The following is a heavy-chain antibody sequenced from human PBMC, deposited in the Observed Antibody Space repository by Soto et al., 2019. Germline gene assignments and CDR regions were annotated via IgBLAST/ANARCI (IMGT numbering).Heavy chain of an antibody. J-gene: IGHJ5*02. V-gene: IGHV1-8*01. CDR1: GYTFTSYD. D-gene: IGHD3-16*01. CDR2: MNPNSGNT. Sequence: QVQLVQSGAEVKKPGASVKVSCKASGYTFTSYDINWVRQATGQGLEWMGWMNPNSGNTGYAQKFXXRXTXXRNTSISTAYMELSSLRSEDTAVYYCARGRRNFGPWGHGTLVTVSS. CDR3: ARGRRNFGP.